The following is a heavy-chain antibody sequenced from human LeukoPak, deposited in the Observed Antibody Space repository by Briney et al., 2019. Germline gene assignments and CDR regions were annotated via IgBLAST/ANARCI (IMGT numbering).Heavy chain of an antibody. Sequence: PSETLSLTCTVSGGSISSYYWSWIRQPPGKGLEWIGYIYYSGSTNYNPSLKSRVTISVDTSKNQFSLKLSSVTAADTAVYYCASHSSGWYNFDYWGQGTLVTVSS. CDR2: IYYSGST. CDR1: GGSISSYY. V-gene: IGHV4-59*08. CDR3: ASHSSGWYNFDY. D-gene: IGHD6-19*01. J-gene: IGHJ4*02.